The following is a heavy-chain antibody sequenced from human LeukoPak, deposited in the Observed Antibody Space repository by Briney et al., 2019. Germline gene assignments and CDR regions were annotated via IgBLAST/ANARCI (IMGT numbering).Heavy chain of an antibody. CDR2: MNPNSSNT. V-gene: IGHV1-8*01. CDR1: GYTFTSYD. CDR3: ARGLDPSGSYLVY. Sequence: GASVKVSCKASGYTFTSYDINWVRQATGQGLEWMGWMNPNSSNTGYAQKFQGRVTMTRNTSISTAYMELSSLRSEDTAVYYCARGLDPSGSYLVYWGQGTLVTVSS. D-gene: IGHD3-10*01. J-gene: IGHJ4*02.